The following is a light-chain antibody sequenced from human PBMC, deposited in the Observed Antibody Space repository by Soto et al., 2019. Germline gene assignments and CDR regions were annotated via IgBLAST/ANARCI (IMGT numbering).Light chain of an antibody. CDR3: QQYGGSPIT. J-gene: IGKJ5*01. CDR1: QSVSSSY. V-gene: IGKV3-20*01. Sequence: EIVLTQSPGTLSLSPGERATLSCRASQSVSSSYLAWYQQKPGQAPRILIYGASSRAPGIPDRFSGSGSGTDFTLTISRLEPEDFAVYYCQQYGGSPITFGQGTRLEIK. CDR2: GAS.